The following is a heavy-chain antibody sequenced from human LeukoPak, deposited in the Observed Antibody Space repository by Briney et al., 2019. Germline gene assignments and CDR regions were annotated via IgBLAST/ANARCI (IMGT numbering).Heavy chain of an antibody. CDR3: TRTQYSSGWTFDY. CDR1: GFTFSIYE. CDR2: ITSSGSII. J-gene: IGHJ4*02. D-gene: IGHD6-19*01. V-gene: IGHV3-48*03. Sequence: GRSLRLSCAASGFTFSIYEMNWVRQAPGKGLEWVAYITSSGSIIYYADSVKGRFTISRDNAENSLYLQMNSLRAEDTAVYYCTRTQYSSGWTFDYWGQGTLVTVSS.